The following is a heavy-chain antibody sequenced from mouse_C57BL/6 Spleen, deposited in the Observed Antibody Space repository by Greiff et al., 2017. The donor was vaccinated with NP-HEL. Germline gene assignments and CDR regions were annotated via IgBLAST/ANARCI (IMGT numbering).Heavy chain of an antibody. CDR1: GYSFTGYF. V-gene: IGHV1-20*01. J-gene: IGHJ2*01. D-gene: IGHD2-1*01. Sequence: VQLKESGPELVKPGDSVKISCKASGYSFTGYFMNWVMQSHGKSLEWIGRINPYNGDTFYNQKFKGKATLTVDKSSSTAHMGLGSLKSKDSAVYYFAREVYGNYVGDYFDYWGKGTLSQSPQ. CDR3: AREVYGNYVGDYFDY. CDR2: INPYNGDT.